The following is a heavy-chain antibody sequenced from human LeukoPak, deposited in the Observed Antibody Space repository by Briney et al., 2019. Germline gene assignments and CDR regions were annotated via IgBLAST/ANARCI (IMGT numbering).Heavy chain of an antibody. Sequence: GESLRLSCAASGFTFSSYAMSWVREAPGKGLEWVSTISGSGGSTYSTDSVKGRFTISRDNSKNTLYLQMNSLRAEDTAVYYCAKEPGHIVVVVAATKGIDYWGQGTLVTVSS. CDR2: ISGSGGST. CDR3: AKEPGHIVVVVAATKGIDY. D-gene: IGHD2-15*01. CDR1: GFTFSSYA. V-gene: IGHV3-23*01. J-gene: IGHJ4*02.